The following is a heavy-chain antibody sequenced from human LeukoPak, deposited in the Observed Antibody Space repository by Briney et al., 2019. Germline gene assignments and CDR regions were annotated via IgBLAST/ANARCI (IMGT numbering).Heavy chain of an antibody. J-gene: IGHJ4*02. CDR3: ARETYCGSDCYVQYYFDY. Sequence: SETLSLTCTVSGGSISSYYWSWIRQPPGKGLEWIGYIYYSGSTNYNPSLKSRVTISVDTSKNQFSLKLSSVTAADTAVYYCARETYCGSDCYVQYYFDYWGQGTLVTVSS. CDR2: IYYSGST. D-gene: IGHD2-21*02. CDR1: GGSISSYY. V-gene: IGHV4-59*12.